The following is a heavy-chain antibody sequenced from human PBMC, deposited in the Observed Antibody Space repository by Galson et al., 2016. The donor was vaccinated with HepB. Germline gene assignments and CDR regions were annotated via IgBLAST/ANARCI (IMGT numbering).Heavy chain of an antibody. CDR2: LDPEEGDT. CDR3: ATESAVGATPPFDF. J-gene: IGHJ4*02. Sequence: SVKVSCKISGFTLTELSIHWVRQAPGKRLEWMGGLDPEEGDTIYAQKFQDRVTMTEDTSADTAYLELSSLTSEDTAVYYCATESAVGATPPFDFWGQGTVVTVSS. D-gene: IGHD1-26*01. CDR1: GFTLTELS. V-gene: IGHV1-24*01.